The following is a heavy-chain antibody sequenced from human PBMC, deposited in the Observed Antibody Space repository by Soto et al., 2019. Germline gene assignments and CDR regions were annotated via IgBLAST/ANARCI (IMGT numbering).Heavy chain of an antibody. CDR3: ERGWLATGGPLSYQAV. CDR1: GFTFSSYD. J-gene: IGHJ6*04. V-gene: IGHV3-13*01. CDR2: IGTAGDT. D-gene: IGHD6-13*01. Sequence: GGSLRLSCAASGFTFSSYDMHWVRQATGKGLEWVSAIGTAGDTYYPGSVKGRFTISRENAKNSLYLQMNSLRAGDTALYYCERGWLATGGPLSYQAVWGKGTTVTVSS.